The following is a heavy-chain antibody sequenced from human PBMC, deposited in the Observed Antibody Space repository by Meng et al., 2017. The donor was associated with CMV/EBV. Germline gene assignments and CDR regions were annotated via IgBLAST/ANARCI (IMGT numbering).Heavy chain of an antibody. D-gene: IGHD2-2*01. V-gene: IGHV4-38-2*02. CDR3: ARERGFVVVVPAANGPFDY. J-gene: IGHJ4*02. CDR2: IYHSGST. Sequence: GSLRLSCTVSGYSISSGYYWGWIRQPPGKGLEWIGSIYHSGSTYYNPSHKSRVTISVDTSKNQFSLKLSSVTAADTAVYYCARERGFVVVVPAANGPFDYWGQGTLVTVSS. CDR1: GYSISSGYY.